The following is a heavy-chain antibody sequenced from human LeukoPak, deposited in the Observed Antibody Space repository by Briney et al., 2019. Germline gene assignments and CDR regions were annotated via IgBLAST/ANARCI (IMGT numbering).Heavy chain of an antibody. V-gene: IGHV4-39*07. J-gene: IGHJ4*02. CDR3: ARRISIAARIDY. D-gene: IGHD6-6*01. CDR2: IYYSGST. CDR1: GGSISSSSYY. Sequence: SETLSLTCTVSGGSISSSSYYWGWIRQPPGKGLEWIGSIYYSGSTYYNPSLKSRVTISVDTSKNQFSLKLSSVTAADTAVYYCARRISIAARIDYWGQGTLVTVSS.